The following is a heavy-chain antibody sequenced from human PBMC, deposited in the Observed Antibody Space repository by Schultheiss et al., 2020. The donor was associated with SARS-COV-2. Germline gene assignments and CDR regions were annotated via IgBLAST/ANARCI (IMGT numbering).Heavy chain of an antibody. J-gene: IGHJ4*02. V-gene: IGHV3-23*01. D-gene: IGHD3-10*01. CDR1: GFTFSSYA. CDR3: AKDLSPLMVRGDGLYY. CDR2: ISGSGGST. Sequence: GESLKISCAASGFTFSSYAMSWVRQAPGKGLEWVSAISGSGGSTYYADSVKGRFTISRDNSKNTLYLQMNSLRAEDTAVYYCAKDLSPLMVRGDGLYYWGQGTLVTVSS.